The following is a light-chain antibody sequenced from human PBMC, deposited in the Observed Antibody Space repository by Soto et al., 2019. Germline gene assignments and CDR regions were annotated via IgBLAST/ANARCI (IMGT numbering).Light chain of an antibody. J-gene: IGLJ3*02. CDR1: SSDVGFFNY. CDR3: CLSPGSLTWL. V-gene: IGLV2-14*01. Sequence: QSVLTQPASVSGSPGQSITISCTGTSSDVGFFNYVSWYQLHPGKAPKLMIYEVNNRPSGVPDRFSGSKSGSTASLTISGLQAEDEAEYYCCLSPGSLTWLFGGGTKLTVL. CDR2: EVN.